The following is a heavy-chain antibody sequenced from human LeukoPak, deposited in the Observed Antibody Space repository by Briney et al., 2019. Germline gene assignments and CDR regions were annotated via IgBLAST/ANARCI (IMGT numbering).Heavy chain of an antibody. CDR3: ARGRGIAVAGLYDY. D-gene: IGHD6-19*01. V-gene: IGHV4-30-2*01. CDR2: IYHSGST. CDR1: GGSISSGGYS. Sequence: SETLSLTCAVSGGSISSGGYSWSWIRQPPGKGLEWIGYIYHSGSTYYNPSLKSRVTISVDRSKNQFSLKLSSVTAADTAVYYCARGRGIAVAGLYDYWGQGTLVTVSS. J-gene: IGHJ4*02.